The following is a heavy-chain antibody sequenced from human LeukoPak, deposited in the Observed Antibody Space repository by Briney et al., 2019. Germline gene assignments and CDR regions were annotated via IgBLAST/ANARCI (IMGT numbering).Heavy chain of an antibody. CDR1: GFTFDEYA. D-gene: IGHD3-16*02. CDR3: AKDKSPLYYDYIWGSYRLPFDS. J-gene: IGHJ4*02. CDR2: ISGDGSNT. V-gene: IGHV3-43*02. Sequence: GGSLRLSCAAAGFTFDEYAMHWVRQAPGKGLEWVSLISGDGSNTWYADSVKGRFTIPRDNTENSLYLHMNSLGTEDTALYYCAKDKSPLYYDYIWGSYRLPFDSWGQGTLVTVSS.